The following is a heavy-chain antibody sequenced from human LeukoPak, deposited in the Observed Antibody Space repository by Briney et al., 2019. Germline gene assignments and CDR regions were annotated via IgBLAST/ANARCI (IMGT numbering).Heavy chain of an antibody. J-gene: IGHJ3*02. D-gene: IGHD1-26*01. CDR1: GYTFTSYG. CDR3: ARDDEWELNPRAFDI. CDR2: ISAYNGNT. V-gene: IGHV1-18*01. Sequence: VSVKVSCKASGYTFTSYGISWVRQAPGQGLEWMGWISAYNGNTNYAQKLQGRITMTTDTSTSTAYMELRSLRCDDTAVYYCARDDEWELNPRAFDIWGQGTMVTVSS.